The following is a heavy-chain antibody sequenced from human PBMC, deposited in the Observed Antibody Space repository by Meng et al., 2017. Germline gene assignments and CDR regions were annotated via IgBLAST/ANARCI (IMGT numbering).Heavy chain of an antibody. CDR2: INPNSGGT. Sequence: ASVKVSCKASGYTFTGYYMHWVRQAPGQGLEWMGRINPNSGGTNYAQKFQGRVTMTRDTSISTAYMELSSLRAEDTAVYYCAKRHEDILTGYYPPFDYWGQGTLVTVSS. D-gene: IGHD3-9*01. J-gene: IGHJ4*02. CDR3: AKRHEDILTGYYPPFDY. V-gene: IGHV1-2*06. CDR1: GYTFTGYY.